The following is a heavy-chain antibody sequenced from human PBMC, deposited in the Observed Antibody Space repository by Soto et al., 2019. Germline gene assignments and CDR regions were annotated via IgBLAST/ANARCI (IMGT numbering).Heavy chain of an antibody. CDR3: ARAQLVINY. Sequence: SETLSLTCTVSGGSVSSGSYYWSWIRQPPGKGLEWIGYIYYSGSTNYNPSLKSRVTISVDTSKNQFSLKLSSVTAADTAVYYCARAQLVINYWGQGTLVTVSS. D-gene: IGHD3-10*01. J-gene: IGHJ4*02. V-gene: IGHV4-61*01. CDR2: IYYSGST. CDR1: GGSVSSGSYY.